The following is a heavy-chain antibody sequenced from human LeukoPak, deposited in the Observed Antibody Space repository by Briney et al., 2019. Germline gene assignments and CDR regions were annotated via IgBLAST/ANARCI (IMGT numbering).Heavy chain of an antibody. D-gene: IGHD3-9*01. Sequence: PGGSLRLSCAASQFTFRNYAMSWVRQAPGEGLEWVSAISVSSGHTSYADSVKGRYTISRDNTKNTLYLQMNRLRAEDTAVYYCAKDGAYYDILTGYVHYYGMDVWGEGDTVTVSS. CDR3: AKDGAYYDILTGYVHYYGMDV. J-gene: IGHJ6*01. V-gene: IGHV3-23*01. CDR1: QFTFRNYA. CDR2: ISVSSGHT.